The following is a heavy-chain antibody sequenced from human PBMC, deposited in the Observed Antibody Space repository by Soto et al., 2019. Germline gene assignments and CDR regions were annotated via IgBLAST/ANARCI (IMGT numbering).Heavy chain of an antibody. J-gene: IGHJ2*01. D-gene: IGHD3-16*01. V-gene: IGHV3-7*01. CDR2: IKEDGTEK. Sequence: EVQLVESGGGLVQPGESLRLSCATSGFTFSSYWMSWVRQAPGKGLEWVANIKEDGTEKFYVDSVKGRFIISRDNAKNALYMQMSSLGVEDTALYYCARDGGYNYADLWGRGTLVTVSS. CDR3: ARDGGYNYADL. CDR1: GFTFSSYW.